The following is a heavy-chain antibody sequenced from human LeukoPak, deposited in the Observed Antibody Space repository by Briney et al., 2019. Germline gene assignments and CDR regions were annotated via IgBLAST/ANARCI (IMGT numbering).Heavy chain of an antibody. CDR1: GGTFSIYA. Sequence: EASVNVSCKASGGTFSIYAISWVRQAPGQGLEWMGGIIPIFGTANYAQKFQGRVTITADESTSTAYMELSSLRSEDTAVYYCARESGSSDAFDIWGQGTMVTVSS. CDR3: ARESGSSDAFDI. CDR2: IIPIFGTA. V-gene: IGHV1-69*13. D-gene: IGHD6-6*01. J-gene: IGHJ3*02.